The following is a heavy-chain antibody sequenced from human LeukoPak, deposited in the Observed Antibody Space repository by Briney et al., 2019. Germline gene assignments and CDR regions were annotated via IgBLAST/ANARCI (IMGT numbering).Heavy chain of an antibody. Sequence: ASVKVSCKASGYTFTSYDINWERQATGQGLEWMGWMNPNSGNTGYAQKFQGRVTMTRNTSISTAYMELSSLRSEDTAVYYCARGTRYYYDSSGYYQPYYYYYMDVWGKGTTVTVSS. CDR3: ARGTRYYYDSSGYYQPYYYYYMDV. V-gene: IGHV1-8*01. D-gene: IGHD3-22*01. CDR1: GYTFTSYD. J-gene: IGHJ6*03. CDR2: MNPNSGNT.